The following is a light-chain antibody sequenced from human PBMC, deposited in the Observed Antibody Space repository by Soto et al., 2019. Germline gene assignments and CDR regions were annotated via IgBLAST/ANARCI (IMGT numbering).Light chain of an antibody. CDR3: QQSYSSPPT. CDR1: QSISNH. CDR2: AAS. Sequence: IPVTPAPSSLSSSLEDRVIITCRASQSISNHLNWYQQKPGKAPKLLIFAASSLQSGVPSRFSGSRSGPDFTLTISSLQPEDFATYYCQQSYSSPPTFGQGTKVDIK. J-gene: IGKJ1*01. V-gene: IGKV1-39*01.